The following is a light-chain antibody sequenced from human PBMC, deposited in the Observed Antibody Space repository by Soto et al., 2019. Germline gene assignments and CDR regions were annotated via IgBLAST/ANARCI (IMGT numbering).Light chain of an antibody. CDR2: KVS. Sequence: DAVMAQSPLSLPVTLGQPASISCRSSQSLVYSDGNTYLNWLQQRPGQSPRRLIYKVSYRDSGVPDRFSGSGSGTDFTLKISTVEAEDVGVYYCMQCTHLPPTFGQGTRLEIK. CDR1: QSLVYSDGNTY. J-gene: IGKJ5*01. V-gene: IGKV2-30*01. CDR3: MQCTHLPPT.